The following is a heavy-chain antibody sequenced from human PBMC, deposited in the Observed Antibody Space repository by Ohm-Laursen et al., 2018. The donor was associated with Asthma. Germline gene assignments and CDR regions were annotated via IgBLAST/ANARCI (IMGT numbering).Heavy chain of an antibody. J-gene: IGHJ6*02. D-gene: IGHD4-11*01. V-gene: IGHV1-69*13. Sequence: AASVKVSCKASGGTFSSYAISWVRQAPGQGLEWMGGIIPIFGTANYAQKFQGRVTITADESTSTAYMELSSLRSEDTAVYYCARGTVSPSGYYGMDVWGQGTTVTVSS. CDR3: ARGTVSPSGYYGMDV. CDR1: GGTFSSYA. CDR2: IIPIFGTA.